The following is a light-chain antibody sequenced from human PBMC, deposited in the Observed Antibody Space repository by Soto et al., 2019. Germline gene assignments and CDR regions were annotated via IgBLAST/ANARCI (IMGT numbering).Light chain of an antibody. V-gene: IGKV3-15*01. CDR1: QSVSSN. CDR3: QQYNNWRPEIT. Sequence: EIVMTQSPATLSVSPGERATLSCRASQSVSSNLAWYQQKPGQAPRLLIYGASTRATGIPARFSGSGSGTEFTLTISSLQSEDFAVYYCQQYNNWRPEITFGPGTKVDIK. CDR2: GAS. J-gene: IGKJ3*01.